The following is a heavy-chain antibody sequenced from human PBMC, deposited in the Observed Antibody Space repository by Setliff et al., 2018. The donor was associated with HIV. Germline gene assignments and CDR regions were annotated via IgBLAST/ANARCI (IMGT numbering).Heavy chain of an antibody. D-gene: IGHD3-22*01. J-gene: IGHJ6*03. V-gene: IGHV1-69*13. CDR3: ARGRNYDSSGYGDYYYYMDV. CDR2: IIPIFGTT. CDR1: GGTFSSYP. Sequence: ASVKVSCKASGGTFSSYPISWVRQAPGQGLEWMGGIIPIFGTTHYAQKFQGRVTVTADESTSTAYMQLSSLGSDDTAVYYCARGRNYDSSGYGDYYYYMDVWGKGTTVTASS.